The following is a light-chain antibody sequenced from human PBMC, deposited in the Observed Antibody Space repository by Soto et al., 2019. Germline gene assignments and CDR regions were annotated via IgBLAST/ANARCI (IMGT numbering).Light chain of an antibody. Sequence: EIVLTQSPATLSLSPGERATLSCRVSESVSNSLAWYQHKPGQAPRLLIYNASNRATGIPARFSGSGSGTDFTLTISSLEPEDFAVYFCQHRAGWPPALTFGGGTKVEIK. J-gene: IGKJ4*01. CDR2: NAS. V-gene: IGKV3-11*01. CDR1: ESVSNS. CDR3: QHRAGWPPALT.